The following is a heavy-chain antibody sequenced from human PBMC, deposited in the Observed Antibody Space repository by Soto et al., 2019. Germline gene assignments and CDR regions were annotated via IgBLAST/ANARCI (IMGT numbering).Heavy chain of an antibody. D-gene: IGHD2-2*01. V-gene: IGHV3-23*01. CDR2: ISGSGGST. J-gene: IGHJ6*02. CDR1: GFTFSSYA. Sequence: SLRLSCAASGFTFSSYAMSWVRQAPGKGLEWVSAISGSGGSTYYADSVKGRFTISRDNSKNTLYLQMNSLRAEDTAVYYCAKDSPVDIVVVPAADGMDVWGQGTTVTVSS. CDR3: AKDSPVDIVVVPAADGMDV.